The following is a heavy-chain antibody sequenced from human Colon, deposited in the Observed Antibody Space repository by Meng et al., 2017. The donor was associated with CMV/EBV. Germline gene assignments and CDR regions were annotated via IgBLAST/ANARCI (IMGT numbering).Heavy chain of an antibody. J-gene: IGHJ4*02. CDR2: INKDGGSI. V-gene: IGHV3-74*01. D-gene: IGHD3-3*01. Sequence: GGSLRLSCTASGFTLRSYWMHWVRQAPGKGLVWVSRINKDGGSITYADFVEGRFTISRDNAKNTLYLQMNSLRVEDTAVYYCARDVFDTRSYDYWGQGALVTVSS. CDR1: GFTLRSYW. CDR3: ARDVFDTRSYDY.